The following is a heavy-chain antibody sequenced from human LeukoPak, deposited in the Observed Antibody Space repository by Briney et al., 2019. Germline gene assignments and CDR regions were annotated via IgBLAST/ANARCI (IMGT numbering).Heavy chain of an antibody. CDR1: GFTFSDYY. CDR3: ARDLPGELGRGVFDI. V-gene: IGHV3-11*06. J-gene: IGHJ3*02. CDR2: ISSSSSYI. Sequence: GGSLRLSCAASGFTFSDYYMSWIRQAPGKGLEWVSSISSSSSYIYYADSVKGRFTISRDNAKNSLYLQMNTLRVEDTAVYYCARDLPGELGRGVFDIWGQGTMVTVSS. D-gene: IGHD1-1*01.